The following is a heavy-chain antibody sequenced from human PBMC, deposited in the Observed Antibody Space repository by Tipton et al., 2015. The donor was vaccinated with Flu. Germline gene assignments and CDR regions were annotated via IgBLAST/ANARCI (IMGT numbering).Heavy chain of an antibody. V-gene: IGHV4-59*08. CDR2: LYYSGTT. D-gene: IGHD5-12*01. J-gene: IGHJ6*02. CDR1: GGSISSYY. Sequence: LRLSCSVSGGSISSYYWSWIRQPPGKGLEWIGYLYYSGTTNYNPSLKSRATISEDTSKNQLSLRLTSVTAADTAVYYCARLYSGYDSYFYYGMDVWGQGTTVTVSS. CDR3: ARLYSGYDSYFYYGMDV.